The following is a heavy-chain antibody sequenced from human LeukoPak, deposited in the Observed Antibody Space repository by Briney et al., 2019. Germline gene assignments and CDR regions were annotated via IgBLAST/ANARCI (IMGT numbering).Heavy chain of an antibody. CDR3: ARDSPVLTY. V-gene: IGHV3-23*01. Sequence: GGSLRLSCAASGFTFSSYSMSWFRQAPGKGLEWVSAITDSGGGTYYADSVKGRFTISRDSSKNTLYLQMNSLRVEDTAVYYCARDSPVLTYWGQGTLVTVSS. J-gene: IGHJ4*02. CDR2: ITDSGGGT. D-gene: IGHD1-20*01. CDR1: GFTFSSYS.